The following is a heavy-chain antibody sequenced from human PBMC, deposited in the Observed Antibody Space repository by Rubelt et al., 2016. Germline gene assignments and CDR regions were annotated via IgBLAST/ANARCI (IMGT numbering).Heavy chain of an antibody. J-gene: IGHJ4*02. D-gene: IGHD6-19*01. Sequence: QVQLQESGPGLVKPPETLSLTCTVSGGSISSSSYYWGWIRQPPGKGLEWIGSIYYSGSTYYNPSLKSRVSMSIDTSKNPFALKLNSVTAADTAVDYCARGKTVAEYWGQGTLITVS. CDR1: GGSISSSSYY. CDR3: ARGKTVAEY. V-gene: IGHV4-39*07. CDR2: IYYSGST.